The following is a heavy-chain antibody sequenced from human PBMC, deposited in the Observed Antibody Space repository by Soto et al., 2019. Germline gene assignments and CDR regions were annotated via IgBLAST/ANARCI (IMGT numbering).Heavy chain of an antibody. V-gene: IGHV4-31*03. J-gene: IGHJ4*02. CDR1: GDSISSSGYY. CDR2: IYYSGSS. D-gene: IGHD3-10*01. CDR3: ARDSDYYSSGSFDY. Sequence: PSETLSLTCSVSGDSISSSGYYWSWIRQRPGKGLEWIGNIYYSGSSHNNPSLKSRVTISVNTSKNQFSLNLRSVTAADTAVYYCARDSDYYSSGSFDYWGQGTLVTVSS.